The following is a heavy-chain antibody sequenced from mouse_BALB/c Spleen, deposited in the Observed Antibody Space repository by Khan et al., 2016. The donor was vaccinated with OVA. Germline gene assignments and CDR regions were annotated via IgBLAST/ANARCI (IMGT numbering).Heavy chain of an antibody. CDR3: ARPTYRNDYAY. CDR2: MIYSGNT. Sequence: EVQLQESGPSLGRPSQTLSLTCSVTGDSITSGYWSWIRKFPGNKLEYMGYMIYSGNTYYNPSLKSRISITRHTSKNQYYLQLNSVTTEDPSTYYCARPTYRNDYAYWGQGTWIPVSA. D-gene: IGHD2-14*01. CDR1: GDSITSGY. V-gene: IGHV3-8*02. J-gene: IGHJ3*01.